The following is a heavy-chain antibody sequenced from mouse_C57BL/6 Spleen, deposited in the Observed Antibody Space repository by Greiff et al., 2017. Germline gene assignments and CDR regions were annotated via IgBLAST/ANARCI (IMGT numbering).Heavy chain of an antibody. CDR3: ARWLAMDY. Sequence: VMLVESGAELVRPGTSVKVSCKASGYAFTNYLIEWVKQRPGQGLEWIGVINPGSGGTNYNEKFKGKATLTADKSSSTAYMQLSSLTAEDSAVYFCARWLAMDYWGQGTSVTVSS. CDR2: INPGSGGT. V-gene: IGHV1-54*01. CDR1: GYAFTNYL. D-gene: IGHD1-2*01. J-gene: IGHJ4*01.